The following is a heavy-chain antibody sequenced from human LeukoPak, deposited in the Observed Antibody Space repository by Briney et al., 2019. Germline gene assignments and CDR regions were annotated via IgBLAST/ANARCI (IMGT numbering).Heavy chain of an antibody. Sequence: GGSLRLSCAASGFTFSSYDMHWVRQATGKGLEWVSAIGTAGDTYYPGSVKGRFTISRENAKNSLYLQMNSLRAGDTAVYYCARDGGYCGSSLLLDYWGQGTLVTVSS. D-gene: IGHD1-26*01. V-gene: IGHV3-13*01. CDR3: ARDGGYCGSSLLLDY. J-gene: IGHJ4*02. CDR2: IGTAGDT. CDR1: GFTFSSYD.